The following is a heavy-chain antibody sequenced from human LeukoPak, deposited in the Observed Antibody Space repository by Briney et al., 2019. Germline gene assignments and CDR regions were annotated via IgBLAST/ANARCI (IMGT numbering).Heavy chain of an antibody. CDR3: ARRGYYDSSGYYYFDY. Sequence: GGSLRLSCAASGFTFSSYAMHWVCQAPGKGLEWVAVISYDGSNKYYADSVKGRFTISRDNSKNTLYLQMNSLRAEDTAVYYCARRGYYDSSGYYYFDYWGQGTLVTVSS. CDR1: GFTFSSYA. V-gene: IGHV3-30*04. J-gene: IGHJ4*02. D-gene: IGHD3-22*01. CDR2: ISYDGSNK.